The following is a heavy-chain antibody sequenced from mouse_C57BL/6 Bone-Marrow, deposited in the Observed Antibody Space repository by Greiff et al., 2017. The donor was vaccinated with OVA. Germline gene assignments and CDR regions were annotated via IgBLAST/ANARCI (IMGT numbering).Heavy chain of an antibody. CDR1: GYTFTDYY. Sequence: QVQLQQSGPELVKPGASVKISCKASGYTFTDYYINWVKQRPGQGLEWIGWIFPGSGSTYYNEKFKGKATLTVDKSSSTAYMLLSSLTSEDSAVYFCAGIFITTVVAPMDYWGQGTSVTVSS. V-gene: IGHV1-75*01. CDR3: AGIFITTVVAPMDY. J-gene: IGHJ4*01. D-gene: IGHD1-1*01. CDR2: IFPGSGST.